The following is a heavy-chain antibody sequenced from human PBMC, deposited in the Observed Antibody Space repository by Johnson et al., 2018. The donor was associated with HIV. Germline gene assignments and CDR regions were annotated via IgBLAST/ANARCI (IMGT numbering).Heavy chain of an antibody. CDR3: ARDKQWLDAFDI. D-gene: IGHD6-19*01. CDR2: ISYDGSNK. Sequence: QVQLVESGGGLVKPGGSLRLSCAASGFSFSDHYMSWIRQAPGKGLEWVAVISYDGSNKYYADSVKGRFTISRDNSKNTAYLQMNSLKIEDTAVYYCARDKQWLDAFDIWGQGTMVTVYS. J-gene: IGHJ3*02. V-gene: IGHV3-30-3*01. CDR1: GFSFSDHY.